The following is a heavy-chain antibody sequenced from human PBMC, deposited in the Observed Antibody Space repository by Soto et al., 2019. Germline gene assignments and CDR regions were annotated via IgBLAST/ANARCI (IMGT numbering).Heavy chain of an antibody. D-gene: IGHD3-3*01. CDR1: GGSVSSGSYY. Sequence: SETLSLTCTVSGGSVSSGSYYWSWIRQPPGKGLEWIGYIYYSGSTTYNPSLKSRATISVDTSKNQFSLKLSSVTAADTAVYYCARLQSGSYYYYGMDVWGLGTTVTVSS. V-gene: IGHV4-61*01. CDR3: ARLQSGSYYYYGMDV. J-gene: IGHJ6*02. CDR2: IYYSGST.